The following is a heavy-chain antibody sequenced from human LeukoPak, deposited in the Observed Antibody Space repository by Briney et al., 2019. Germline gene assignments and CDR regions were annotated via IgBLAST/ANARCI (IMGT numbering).Heavy chain of an antibody. V-gene: IGHV3-7*02. CDR3: ARVDWYKFDY. J-gene: IGHJ4*02. D-gene: IGHD3-9*01. CDR2: INQDGSEK. Sequence: GGSLRLSCAASGFTFCIYWMSWVRQAPGKGLEWVANINQDGSEKYYVDSVKGRFTISRDNAKNSLYLQMSSLRAEDTAVYYCARVDWYKFDYWGQGTLVTVSS. CDR1: GFTFCIYW.